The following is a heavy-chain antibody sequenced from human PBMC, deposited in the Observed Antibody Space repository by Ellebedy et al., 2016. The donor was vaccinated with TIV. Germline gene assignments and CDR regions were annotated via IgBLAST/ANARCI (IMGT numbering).Heavy chain of an antibody. CDR1: GFTFNNYA. J-gene: IGHJ6*02. D-gene: IGHD3-9*01. V-gene: IGHV3-23*01. Sequence: GGSLRLSCAASGFTFNNYAMTWIRRGPGKGLDWVSLISGNGEYTYYSDSVKGRLTISRDNSKNTLYLQMNSLRPEDTAIYYCAKLGFDILTGCGGMDVWGQGTTVTVSS. CDR2: ISGNGEYT. CDR3: AKLGFDILTGCGGMDV.